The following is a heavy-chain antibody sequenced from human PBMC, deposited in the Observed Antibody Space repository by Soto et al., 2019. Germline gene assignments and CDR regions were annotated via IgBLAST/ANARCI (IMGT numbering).Heavy chain of an antibody. CDR3: ARDSTLTTGWHWYFDL. V-gene: IGHV3-48*01. D-gene: IGHD4-17*01. Sequence: EVQLVESGGGLVQPGGSLRLSCAASGFTFSSYSMNWVRQAPGKGLEWVSYISSSSSTIYYADSVKGRFTIYRDNAKNSLDLQMNSLRAEDTAVYYCARDSTLTTGWHWYFDLWGRGTLVTVSS. CDR2: ISSSSSTI. J-gene: IGHJ2*01. CDR1: GFTFSSYS.